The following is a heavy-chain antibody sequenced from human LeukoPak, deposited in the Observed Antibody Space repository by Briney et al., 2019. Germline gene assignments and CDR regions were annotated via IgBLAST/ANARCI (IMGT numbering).Heavy chain of an antibody. Sequence: ASVKVSCKASGGTFSSYAISWVRQAPGQGLEWMGWINPNSGGTNYAQKFQGRVTMTRDTSISTAYMELSRLRSDDTAVYYCARDRPDILTGFGYYYGMDVWGQGTTVTVSS. J-gene: IGHJ6*02. CDR1: GGTFSSYA. CDR2: INPNSGGT. CDR3: ARDRPDILTGFGYYYGMDV. V-gene: IGHV1-2*02. D-gene: IGHD3-9*01.